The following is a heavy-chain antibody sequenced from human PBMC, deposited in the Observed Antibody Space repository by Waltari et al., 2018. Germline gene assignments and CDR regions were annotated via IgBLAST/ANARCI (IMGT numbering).Heavy chain of an antibody. CDR3: ARGRSETYRGGVFDI. CDR2: INEDERER. D-gene: IGHD1-26*01. J-gene: IGHJ3*02. Sequence: EVQLVESGGGLVQPGGSLRLSCAASGFTLASYWTNWVRQAPGEGREWVAKINEDERERSCGDSGKGRVTIARDNAKNTLYRQMNSLRVEDTAVYYCARGRSETYRGGVFDIWGQGTMVTVSS. V-gene: IGHV3-7*01. CDR1: GFTLASYW.